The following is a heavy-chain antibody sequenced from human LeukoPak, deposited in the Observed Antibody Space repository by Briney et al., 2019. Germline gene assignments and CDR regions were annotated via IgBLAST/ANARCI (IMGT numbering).Heavy chain of an antibody. CDR1: GYTFTNYD. CDR2: MSPKTGDT. J-gene: IGHJ4*02. V-gene: IGHV1-8*01. CDR3: ARGPPESSSSDH. D-gene: IGHD6-13*01. Sequence: SVNVSCKTSGYTFTNYDINWVRQATGQGRGWVGWMSPKTGDTVYGQNFEGRVTMSRNTSTQTTYMDPSCHLSKQPCVTYCARGPPESSSSDHWGQGTLVTVSS.